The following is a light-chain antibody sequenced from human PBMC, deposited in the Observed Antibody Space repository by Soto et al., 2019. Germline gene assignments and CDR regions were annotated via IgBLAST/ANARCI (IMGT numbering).Light chain of an antibody. Sequence: IVVTQSPLSLPATPGEPASISCRSSQSLLHSNGYNYLDWYLQKPGQSPQLLIYLGSNRASGVPDRFSGSGSGTDFTLKISRVEAEDVGVYYCMQALQTPLTFGGGTKVDIK. CDR2: LGS. J-gene: IGKJ4*01. CDR1: QSLLHSNGYNY. CDR3: MQALQTPLT. V-gene: IGKV2-28*01.